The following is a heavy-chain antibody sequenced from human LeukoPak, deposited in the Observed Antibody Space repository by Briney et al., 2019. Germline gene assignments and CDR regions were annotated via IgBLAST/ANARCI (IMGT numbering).Heavy chain of an antibody. CDR1: GFTFTSSA. CDR2: IVVGSGNT. CDR3: AALPSSGYSSSWYIRYYYYGMDV. D-gene: IGHD6-13*01. Sequence: SVKVSCKASGFTFTSSAVQWVRQARGQRLEWIGWIVVGSGNTNYAQKFQERVTITRDMSTSTAYMELSSLRSEDTAVYYCAALPSSGYSSSWYIRYYYYGMDVWGQGTTVTVS. J-gene: IGHJ6*02. V-gene: IGHV1-58*01.